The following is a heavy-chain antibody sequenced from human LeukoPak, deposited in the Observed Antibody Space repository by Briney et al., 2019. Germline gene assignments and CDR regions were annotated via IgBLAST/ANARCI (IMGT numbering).Heavy chain of an antibody. Sequence: PGGSLRLSCAASGFTFSSCAMHWVRQAPGKGLEWVAVISYDGSNKYYADSVKGRFTISRDNSKNTLYVQVNSLGTEDTAAYYCAKGSYYDSSGSFYFDYWGQGTLVTVSS. CDR1: GFTFSSCA. D-gene: IGHD3-22*01. CDR2: ISYDGSNK. J-gene: IGHJ4*02. V-gene: IGHV3-30-3*01. CDR3: AKGSYYDSSGSFYFDY.